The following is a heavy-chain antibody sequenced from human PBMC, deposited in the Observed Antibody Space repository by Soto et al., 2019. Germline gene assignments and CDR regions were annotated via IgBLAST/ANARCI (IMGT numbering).Heavy chain of an antibody. CDR2: ISSSSSTI. CDR1: GFTFSSYS. D-gene: IGHD4-17*01. V-gene: IGHV3-48*02. J-gene: IGHJ5*02. Sequence: EVQLVESGGGLVQPGGSLRLSCAASGFTFSSYSMNWVRQAPGKGLEWVSYISSSSSTIYYADSVKGRFTISRDNAKNSLYLQMNSLRDEDTAVYYWARGFYGDKPNLPVWFDPWGQGTLVTVSS. CDR3: ARGFYGDKPNLPVWFDP.